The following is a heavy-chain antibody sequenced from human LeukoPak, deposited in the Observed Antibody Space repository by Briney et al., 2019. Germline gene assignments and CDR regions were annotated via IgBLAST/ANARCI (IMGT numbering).Heavy chain of an antibody. CDR3: AKSSSYYDSRGYYSPDYFDH. Sequence: GGSLRLSCAASGFTFSSYAMHWVRQAPGKGLEWVAVISYDGSNKYYTDSVKGRFTISRDNSKNTLYLQMNSLRAEDTAVYYCAKSSSYYDSRGYYSPDYFDHWGQGTLVTVSS. CDR1: GFTFSSYA. CDR2: ISYDGSNK. V-gene: IGHV3-30*18. D-gene: IGHD3-22*01. J-gene: IGHJ4*02.